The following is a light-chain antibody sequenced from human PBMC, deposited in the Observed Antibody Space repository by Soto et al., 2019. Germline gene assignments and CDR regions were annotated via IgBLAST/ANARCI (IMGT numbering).Light chain of an antibody. CDR3: CSYAGSYTHVV. CDR2: DVS. V-gene: IGLV2-11*01. Sequence: QSVLTQPRSVSGSPGQSVTISCTGTSSDVGGYNYVSWYQQNPGKAPKLMIYDVSKRPSGVPDRFSGSKSGNTASLTISGLQAEDEADYYCCSYAGSYTHVVCGGGTKLTVL. J-gene: IGLJ2*01. CDR1: SSDVGGYNY.